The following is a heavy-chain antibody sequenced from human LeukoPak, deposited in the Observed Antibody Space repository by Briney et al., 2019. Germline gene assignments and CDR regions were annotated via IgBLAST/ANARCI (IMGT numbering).Heavy chain of an antibody. CDR2: IYYSGST. D-gene: IGHD6-13*01. Sequence: ETLFLTRSVPGGPISNYHWGLVREPPGKGLGWIGYIYYSGSTNYNPSLKSRVTISVDTSKNQFSLKLSSVTAADTAVYYCARDVVAAAGTWDYWGQGTLVTVSS. J-gene: IGHJ4*02. V-gene: IGHV4-59*01. CDR1: GGPISNYH. CDR3: ARDVVAAAGTWDY.